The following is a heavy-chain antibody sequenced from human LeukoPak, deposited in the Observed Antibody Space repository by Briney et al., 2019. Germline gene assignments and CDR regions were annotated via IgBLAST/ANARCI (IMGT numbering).Heavy chain of an antibody. CDR1: GGSINSYY. CDR2: IYYSGSV. J-gene: IGHJ5*02. D-gene: IGHD5-12*01. V-gene: IGHV4-59*01. Sequence: SETLSLTCGVSGGSINSYYGSWIRQPPGKGLEWIGYIYYSGSVNYNPSLKSRVTISVDTSKNQFSLKLSSVTDADTAVYYCARGYEMYNWFDPWGQGTLVTVSS. CDR3: ARGYEMYNWFDP.